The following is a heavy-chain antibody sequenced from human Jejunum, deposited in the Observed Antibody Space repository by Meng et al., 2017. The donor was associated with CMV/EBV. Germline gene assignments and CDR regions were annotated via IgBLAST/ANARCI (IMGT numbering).Heavy chain of an antibody. Sequence: VELVQSGSDFKQPWASVKVSCRPSGYTFNSYAINWVRQAPGQGPDWMGWIDPNTGNPTYDQGFTGRFVFSLDTSVSTAYLQINSLRADDTAVYYCARDSPLDGYSLLDYWGQGTLVTVSS. D-gene: IGHD5-24*01. CDR1: GYTFNSYA. V-gene: IGHV7-4-1*02. CDR2: IDPNTGNP. J-gene: IGHJ4*02. CDR3: ARDSPLDGYSLLDY.